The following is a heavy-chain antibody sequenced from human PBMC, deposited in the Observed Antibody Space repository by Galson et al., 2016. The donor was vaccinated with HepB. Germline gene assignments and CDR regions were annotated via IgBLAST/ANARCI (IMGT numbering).Heavy chain of an antibody. CDR3: ARGRPGQVLLPHWYDP. D-gene: IGHD2-15*01. CDR2: IIPIFGTV. Sequence: SVKVSCKASGGTFSGYVFTWVRQVPGQGLEWVGGIIPIFGTVNSAQSFQGRVTITADESTRTVYMELTGLRSEDTAVYYCARGRPGQVLLPHWYDPWGQGTLVTVSS. J-gene: IGHJ5*02. CDR1: GGTFSGYV. V-gene: IGHV1-69*13.